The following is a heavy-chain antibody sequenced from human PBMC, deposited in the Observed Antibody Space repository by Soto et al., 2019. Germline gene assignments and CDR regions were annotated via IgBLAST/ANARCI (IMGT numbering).Heavy chain of an antibody. CDR3: AGGNNCISTSCYPYYYGMDV. J-gene: IGHJ6*02. V-gene: IGHV5-51*01. D-gene: IGHD2-2*01. CDR2: IYPGDSDT. Sequence: GESLKISCKGSGYSFTSYWIGWVRQMPGKGLEWMGIIYPGDSDTRYSPSFQGQVTISADKSISTAYLQWSSLKASDTAMYYCAGGNNCISTSCYPYYYGMDVWGQGTTVTVSS. CDR1: GYSFTSYW.